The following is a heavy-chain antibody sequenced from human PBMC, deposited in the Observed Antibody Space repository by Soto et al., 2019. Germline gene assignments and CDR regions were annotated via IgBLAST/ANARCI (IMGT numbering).Heavy chain of an antibody. V-gene: IGHV1-18*01. CDR1: GYTFTSYV. D-gene: IGHD6-19*01. CDR2: ISAYNGNT. Sequence: QVQLVQSGAEVKKPGASVKVSCRASGYTFTSYVISWVRQAPGQGLEWMGWISAYNGNTNFAQKLQGRVTMTTDTSTSIAYMELRSMRPDDTAVYYGARVVATVAGPYGMDVWGQGTTVTVSS. CDR3: ARVVATVAGPYGMDV. J-gene: IGHJ6*02.